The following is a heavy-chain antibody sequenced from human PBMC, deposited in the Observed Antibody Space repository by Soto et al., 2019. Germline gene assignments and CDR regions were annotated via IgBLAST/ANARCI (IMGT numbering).Heavy chain of an antibody. CDR3: ARGRRGITIFGVIRELRDYYYYYGMDV. J-gene: IGHJ6*01. CDR2: INRSGST. Sequence: SETLSITSPFDGGSFSGYYWSWIRQPPGRGLDRLRGINRSGSTNYNPSLKSRVTISVDTSKNQFSLKLSSVTAADTAVYYCARGRRGITIFGVIRELRDYYYYYGMDVWGQGTPVTVSS. D-gene: IGHD3-3*01. V-gene: IGHV4-34*01. CDR1: GGSFSGYY.